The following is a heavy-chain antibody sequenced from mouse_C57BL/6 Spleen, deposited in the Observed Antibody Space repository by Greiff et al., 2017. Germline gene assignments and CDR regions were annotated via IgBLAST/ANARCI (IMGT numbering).Heavy chain of an antibody. CDR3: ARGGTVVAHFDY. D-gene: IGHD1-1*01. CDR2: IDPSDSYT. Sequence: VQLQQPGAELVRPGTSVKLSCKASGYTFTSYWMHWVKQRPGQGLEWIGVIDPSDSYTNYNQKFKGKATLTVDTSSSTAYMQLSSLTSEDSAVYYCARGGTVVAHFDYWGQGTTLTVSS. J-gene: IGHJ2*01. CDR1: GYTFTSYW. V-gene: IGHV1-59*01.